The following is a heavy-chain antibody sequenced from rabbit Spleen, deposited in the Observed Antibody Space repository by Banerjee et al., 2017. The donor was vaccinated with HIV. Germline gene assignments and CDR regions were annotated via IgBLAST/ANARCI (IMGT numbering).Heavy chain of an antibody. CDR1: GFSFNDRDV. J-gene: IGHJ4*01. Sequence: QEQLEESGGGLVKPEGSLTLTCKASGFSFNDRDVMCWVRQAPGKGLEWIACINASTGKPVYATWASGRFTISKTSSTAVTLEMTSLTAADTATYFCATDTVGVGAFNLWGPGTLVTVS. V-gene: IGHV1S45*01. D-gene: IGHD5-1*01. CDR3: ATDTVGVGAFNL. CDR2: INASTGKP.